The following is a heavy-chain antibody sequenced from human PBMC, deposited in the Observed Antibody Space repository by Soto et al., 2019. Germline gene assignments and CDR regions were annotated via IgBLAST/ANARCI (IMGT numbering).Heavy chain of an antibody. CDR3: AKPPGSGSYYIFDY. Sequence: GGSLRLSCAASGFTFSSYAMSWVRQAPGKGLEWVSAISGSGGSTYYADSVKGRFTISRDNSKNTLYLQMKSLRAEDTAVYYCAKPPGSGSYYIFDYWGQGTLVTVSS. CDR1: GFTFSSYA. CDR2: ISGSGGST. D-gene: IGHD3-10*01. V-gene: IGHV3-23*01. J-gene: IGHJ4*02.